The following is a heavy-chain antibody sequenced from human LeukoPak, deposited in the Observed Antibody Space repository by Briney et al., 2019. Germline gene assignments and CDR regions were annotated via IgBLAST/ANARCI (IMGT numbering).Heavy chain of an antibody. CDR1: RYTFTGYY. D-gene: IGHD1-26*01. J-gene: IGHJ4*02. CDR3: ARDLPPLGSGSYGLSH. Sequence: ASVKVSCKASRYTFTGYYMHWVRQAPGQGLEWMGWINPNSGGTNYAQKFQGRVTMTRDTSISTAYMELSRLRSDDTAVYYCARDLPPLGSGSYGLSHWGQGTLVTVSS. CDR2: INPNSGGT. V-gene: IGHV1-2*02.